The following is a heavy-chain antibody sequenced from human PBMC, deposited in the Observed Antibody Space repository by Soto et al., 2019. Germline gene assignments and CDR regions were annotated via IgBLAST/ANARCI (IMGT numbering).Heavy chain of an antibody. J-gene: IGHJ6*02. CDR1: GFTFSSYG. D-gene: IGHD2-15*01. V-gene: IGHV3-30*18. CDR3: AKDLNNCSGGSCYFRLYYYYYYGMDV. CDR2: ISYDGSNK. Sequence: QVQLVESGGGVVQPGRSLRLSCAASGFTFSSYGMHWVRQAPGKGLEWVAVISYDGSNKYYADSVKGRFTISRDNSKNTLYLQMNSLRAEDTAVYYCAKDLNNCSGGSCYFRLYYYYYYGMDVWGQGTTVTVSS.